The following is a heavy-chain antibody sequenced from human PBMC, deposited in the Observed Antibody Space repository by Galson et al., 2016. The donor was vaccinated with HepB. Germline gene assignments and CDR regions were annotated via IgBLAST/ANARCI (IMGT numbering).Heavy chain of an antibody. CDR1: GFTFSDYY. Sequence: SLRLSCAASGFTFSDYYMSWIRQAPGKGLECISYISSRSTYKNYADSVKGRFTISRDNAKNSLYLQMNNLRADDTAVYYCATAGTGLAARKFDYWGQGILVTVSS. CDR3: ATAGTGLAARKFDY. D-gene: IGHD6-6*01. V-gene: IGHV3-11*06. J-gene: IGHJ4*02. CDR2: ISSRSTYK.